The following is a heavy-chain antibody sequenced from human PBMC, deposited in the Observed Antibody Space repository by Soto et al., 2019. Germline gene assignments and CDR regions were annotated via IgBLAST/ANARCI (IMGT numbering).Heavy chain of an antibody. V-gene: IGHV1-69*01. CDR3: AREGVPTGWAPYYFDY. Sequence: QVQLVQSGAEVKKPGSSVKVSCKASGGTFSSYAISWVRQAPGQGLEWMGGIIPIFGTANYAQKFQGRVTITADDSTSTAYMELSSLRSEDTAVYYCAREGVPTGWAPYYFDYWGQGTLVTVSS. D-gene: IGHD1-1*01. CDR2: IIPIFGTA. CDR1: GGTFSSYA. J-gene: IGHJ4*02.